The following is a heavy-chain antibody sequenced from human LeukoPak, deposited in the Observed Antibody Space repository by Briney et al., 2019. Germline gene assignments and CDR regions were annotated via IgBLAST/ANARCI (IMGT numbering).Heavy chain of an antibody. CDR1: GFTFTNYW. V-gene: IGHV3-7*01. Sequence: GGSLRLSCAASGFTFTNYWMIWVRQAPGEGLEWVANINEDGSEKYYVGSVEGRFTISGDNAKNSVFLQMNSLRADDTAMYYCASSSYSSSSSWGQGTLVTVSS. CDR2: INEDGSEK. D-gene: IGHD6-6*01. CDR3: ASSSYSSSSS. J-gene: IGHJ5*02.